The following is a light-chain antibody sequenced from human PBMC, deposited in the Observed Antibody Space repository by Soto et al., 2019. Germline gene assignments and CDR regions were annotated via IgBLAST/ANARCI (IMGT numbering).Light chain of an antibody. CDR1: SSNIGSHT. V-gene: IGLV1-44*01. Sequence: QSVLTQPPSASGTPGQRVTISCSGSSSNIGSHTVNWFQQLPGTAPKLLIYTNNQRPSGVPNRFSGSKSGTSASLAISGLQSEDEADYFCAAWDDSLNGCWVFGGGTKLTVL. J-gene: IGLJ3*02. CDR3: AAWDDSLNGCWV. CDR2: TNN.